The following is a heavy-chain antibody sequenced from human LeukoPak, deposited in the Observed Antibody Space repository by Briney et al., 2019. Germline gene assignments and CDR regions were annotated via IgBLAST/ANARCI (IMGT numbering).Heavy chain of an antibody. CDR2: MNPNSGNT. J-gene: IGHJ3*02. CDR3: ARVSRYYDSSGYYDAFDI. V-gene: IGHV1-8*02. CDR1: GYTFTGYY. D-gene: IGHD3-22*01. Sequence: GASVKVSCKASGYTFTGYYMHWVRQAPGQGLEWMGWMNPNSGNTGYAQKFQGRVTMTRNTSISTAYMELSSLRSEDTAVYYCARVSRYYDSSGYYDAFDIWGQGTMVTVSS.